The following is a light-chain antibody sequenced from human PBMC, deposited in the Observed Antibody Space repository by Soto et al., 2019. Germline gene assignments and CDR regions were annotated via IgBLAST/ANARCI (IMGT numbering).Light chain of an antibody. CDR1: QSIGNH. V-gene: IGKV3-11*01. J-gene: IGKJ4*01. CDR2: EVS. CDR3: QQRNGWPLT. Sequence: EIVLTQSPATLSLSPGERATLSCRASQSIGNHLAWYQQTPGRAPRLLIHEVSNRATGVPARFSGSGSGTDFTLTSSSLAPEDFAVYYCQQRNGWPLTFGGGTKVEVK.